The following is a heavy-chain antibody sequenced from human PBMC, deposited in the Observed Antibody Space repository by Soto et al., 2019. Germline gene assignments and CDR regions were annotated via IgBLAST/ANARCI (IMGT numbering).Heavy chain of an antibody. V-gene: IGHV3-23*01. CDR3: AKHPSQLLYSSGYYYVAY. J-gene: IGHJ4*02. D-gene: IGHD3-22*01. Sequence: GGSLRLSCAASGFTFSSYAMSWVRQAPGKGLEWVSAISGSGGSTYYADSVKGRFTISRDNSKNTLYLQMNSLRAEDTAVYYCAKHPSQLLYSSGYYYVAYWGQGTLVTVSS. CDR1: GFTFSSYA. CDR2: ISGSGGST.